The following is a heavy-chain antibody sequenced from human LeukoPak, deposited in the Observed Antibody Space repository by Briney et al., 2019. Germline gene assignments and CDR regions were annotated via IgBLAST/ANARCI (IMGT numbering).Heavy chain of an antibody. D-gene: IGHD3-10*01. CDR1: GFTLSSYA. Sequence: GGSLRLPCAASGFTLSSYAMSWVRQAPGKGLEWVSSISASGGSTNYADSVKGRFTISRDNSKNTVYLQMNSLRAEDTAVYYCAKVMKGSERLTMVRGVIIKTAGLYYMDVWGKGTTVTVSS. J-gene: IGHJ6*03. V-gene: IGHV3-23*01. CDR3: AKVMKGSERLTMVRGVIIKTAGLYYMDV. CDR2: ISASGGST.